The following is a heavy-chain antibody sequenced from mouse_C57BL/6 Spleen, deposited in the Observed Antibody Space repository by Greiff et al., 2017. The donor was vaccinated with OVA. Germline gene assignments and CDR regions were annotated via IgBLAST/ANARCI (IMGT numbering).Heavy chain of an antibody. CDR2: ISNGGGST. D-gene: IGHD1-1*01. Sequence: EVKLVESGGGLVQPGGSLKLSCAASGFTFSDYYMYWVRQTPEKRLEWVAYISNGGGSTYYPDTVKGRFTISRDNAKNTLYLQMSHLKSEDTALYYCARKGTTVGYAMDYWGQGTSVTVSS. V-gene: IGHV5-12*01. CDR3: ARKGTTVGYAMDY. CDR1: GFTFSDYY. J-gene: IGHJ4*01.